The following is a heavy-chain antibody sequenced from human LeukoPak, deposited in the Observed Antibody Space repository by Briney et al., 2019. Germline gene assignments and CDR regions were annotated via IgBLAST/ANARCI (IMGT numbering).Heavy chain of an antibody. J-gene: IGHJ4*02. CDR1: GFTFSGYW. CDR2: INSDGSTT. D-gene: IGHD6-19*01. Sequence: GGSLRLSCAASGFTFSGYWMHWVRQAPGKGLVWVSRINSDGSTTSYADSVMGRSTISRDNAKNTLYLQMNSLRAEDTAVYYCARVIYSGWEGELSDWGQGTLVTVSS. V-gene: IGHV3-74*01. CDR3: ARVIYSGWEGELSD.